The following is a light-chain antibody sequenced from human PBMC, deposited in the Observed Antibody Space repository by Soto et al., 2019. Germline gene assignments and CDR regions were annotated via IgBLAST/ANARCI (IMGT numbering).Light chain of an antibody. CDR2: WAS. CDR3: QQYFHSPPT. J-gene: IGKJ4*01. Sequence: DIVMTQSPDSLAVSLGERATINCKSSQTVFFNSNNRNYVVWYQQKPGQPPKLLISWASIRESGVPDRFSGSGSGTDFTLSISSLQAEDVAVYYCQQYFHSPPTFGGGTRVEI. CDR1: QTVFFNSNNRNY. V-gene: IGKV4-1*01.